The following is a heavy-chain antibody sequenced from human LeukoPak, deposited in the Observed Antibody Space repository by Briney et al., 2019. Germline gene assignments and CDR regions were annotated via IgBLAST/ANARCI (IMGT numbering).Heavy chain of an antibody. CDR2: INPGGGNT. V-gene: IGHV1-46*01. Sequence: GALVKVSCKASVYTFTSYYMHWVRQAPGQGLEWMGIINPGGGNTNYAQNFQGRVTMTRDTSASTVYMELSSLRSEDTAIYYCARIRDGYNDAYDIWGQGTVVTVPS. CDR1: VYTFTSYY. D-gene: IGHD5-24*01. J-gene: IGHJ3*02. CDR3: ARIRDGYNDAYDI.